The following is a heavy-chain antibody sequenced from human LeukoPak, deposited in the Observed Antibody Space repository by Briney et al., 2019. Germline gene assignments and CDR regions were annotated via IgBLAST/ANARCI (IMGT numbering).Heavy chain of an antibody. V-gene: IGHV3-23*01. Sequence: QAGGSLRLSCAASGFTFGSYGMSWVRQAPGKGLEWVSFITPNADRTSYADSVEGRFTISRDNPRNTLYMQMNSLRDEDTAVYYCAIMHGYYDGSGYWVQWGQGTLVTVPS. CDR2: ITPNADRT. J-gene: IGHJ1*01. CDR1: GFTFGSYG. CDR3: AIMHGYYDGSGYWVQ. D-gene: IGHD3-22*01.